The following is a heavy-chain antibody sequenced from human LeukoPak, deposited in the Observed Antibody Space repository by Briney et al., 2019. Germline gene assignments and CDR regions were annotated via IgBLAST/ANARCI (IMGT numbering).Heavy chain of an antibody. CDR1: GGSFSGYY. V-gene: IGHV4-34*01. J-gene: IGHJ4*02. CDR2: INHSGST. CDR3: ASRLGELSPLSNPEPSFDY. D-gene: IGHD3-16*02. Sequence: SETLSLTCAVYGGSFSGYYWSWIRQPPGKGLEWIGEINHSGSTNYNPSLKSRVTISVDTSKNQFSLKLSSVTAADTAVYYCASRLGELSPLSNPEPSFDYWGQGTLVTVSS.